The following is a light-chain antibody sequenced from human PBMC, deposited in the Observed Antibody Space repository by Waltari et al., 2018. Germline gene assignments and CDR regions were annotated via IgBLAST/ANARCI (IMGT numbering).Light chain of an antibody. J-gene: IGLJ2*01. V-gene: IGLV2-14*03. CDR3: SSYRSDNTLI. CDR1: SSDVGAYNY. CDR2: DVS. Sequence: QSALTQPASVSGSPGQSLTISCTGTSSDVGAYNYVSWYQQHPGKVPKLMIYDVSQRPSGISTRFSASKSGNAASLTISGLQFEDEAEYYCSSYRSDNTLIFGGGTKLTVL.